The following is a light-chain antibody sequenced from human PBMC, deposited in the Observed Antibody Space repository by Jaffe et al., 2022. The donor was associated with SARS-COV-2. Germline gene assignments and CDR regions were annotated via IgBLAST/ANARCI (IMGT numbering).Light chain of an antibody. CDR3: SSYTSSGTVI. V-gene: IGLV2-18*02. J-gene: IGLJ2*01. Sequence: QSALTQPPSVSGSPGQSVTISCTGTSSDVGTYNRVSWYRQPPGTAPKLMIYEVTSRPSGVPDRFSGSKSGNTASLTISGLRAEDETDYYCSSYTSSGTVIFGGGTKLTVL. CDR2: EVT. CDR1: SSDVGTYNR.